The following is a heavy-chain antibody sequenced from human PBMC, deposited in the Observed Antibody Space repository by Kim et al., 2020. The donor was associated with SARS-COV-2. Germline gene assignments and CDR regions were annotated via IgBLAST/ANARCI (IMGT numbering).Heavy chain of an antibody. CDR3: AKWGSGSSYYYYYGMDV. J-gene: IGHJ6*02. D-gene: IGHD3-10*01. V-gene: IGHV3-9*01. Sequence: VKGRFTISRDNAKNSLCLQMNSLRAEDTALYYCAKWGSGSSYYYYYGMDVWGQGTTVTVSS.